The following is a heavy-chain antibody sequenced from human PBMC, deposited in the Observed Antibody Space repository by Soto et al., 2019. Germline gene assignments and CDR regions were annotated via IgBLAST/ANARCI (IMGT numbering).Heavy chain of an antibody. CDR3: VRQAHGLDGVAFDY. V-gene: IGHV3-64D*06. CDR2: VSTSGRST. J-gene: IGHJ4*02. Sequence: LRLSCSASGFIFSESTIYWVRQVPGKGLEAISAVSTSGRSTYYADSVKDRFTISRDNSKNTLFLQMGSLRPEDTAIYYCVRQAHGLDGVAFDYWGQGTQVTVSS. CDR1: GFIFSEST. D-gene: IGHD2-15*01.